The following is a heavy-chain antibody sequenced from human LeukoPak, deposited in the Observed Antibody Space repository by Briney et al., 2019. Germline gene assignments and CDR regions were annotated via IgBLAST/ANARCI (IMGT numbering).Heavy chain of an antibody. CDR3: AITANTVVNPWYFDY. D-gene: IGHD4-23*01. CDR2: ISGSGGNT. CDR1: GFTFSSYA. V-gene: IGHV3-23*01. Sequence: GGSLRLSFASSGFTFSSYAMSWLRQAPGKGLEWVSAISGSGGNTYYVDSVKGRFTISRDNSKNTLYLQMNSLIAEDTAVYYCAITANTVVNPWYFDYWGQGTLVTVSS. J-gene: IGHJ4*02.